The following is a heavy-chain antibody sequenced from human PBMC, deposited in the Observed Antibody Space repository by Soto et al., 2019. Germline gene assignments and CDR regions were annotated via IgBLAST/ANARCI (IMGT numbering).Heavy chain of an antibody. CDR3: AREGGGGSYLTDFS. Sequence: GGSLSLPCAASDFTFNNHAMRWVLQAPRKGLDLVSSITSSSGDTYYAGSVKGRFTISRDNAKNSLYLQMNSLRAEDTAIYYCAREGGGGSYLTDFSWGQGTLVTV. CDR1: DFTFNNHA. D-gene: IGHD1-26*01. V-gene: IGHV3-21*05. J-gene: IGHJ4*02. CDR2: ITSSSGDT.